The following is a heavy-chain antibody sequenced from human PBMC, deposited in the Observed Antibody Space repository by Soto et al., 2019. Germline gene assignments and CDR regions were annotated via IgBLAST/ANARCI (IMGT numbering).Heavy chain of an antibody. CDR3: AKSGQWELGY. CDR1: GFTFSSYG. Sequence: QVQLVESGGGVVQPGRSLRLSCAASGFTFSSYGMHWVRQAPGKGLEWVAVISYDGSNKYYADSVKGRFTISRDNSKNTLYLQMNSLRAEDTAVYYCAKSGQWELGYWGQGTPVTVSS. CDR2: ISYDGSNK. D-gene: IGHD1-26*01. J-gene: IGHJ4*02. V-gene: IGHV3-30*18.